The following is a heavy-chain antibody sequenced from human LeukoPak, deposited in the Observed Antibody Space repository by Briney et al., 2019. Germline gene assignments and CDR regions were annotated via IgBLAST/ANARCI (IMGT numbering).Heavy chain of an antibody. V-gene: IGHV4-59*08. CDR3: ARLDSSGWYN. Sequence: KPSETQSLTCTVSGGSISSYYWSWIRQPPGKGLEWIGYIYYSGSTNYNPSPKSRVTISVDTSKNQFSLKLSSVTAADTAVYYCARLDSSGWYNWGQGTLVTVSS. J-gene: IGHJ4*02. CDR1: GGSISSYY. CDR2: IYYSGST. D-gene: IGHD6-19*01.